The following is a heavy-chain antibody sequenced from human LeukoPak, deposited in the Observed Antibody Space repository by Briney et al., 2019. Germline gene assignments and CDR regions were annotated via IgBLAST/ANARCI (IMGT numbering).Heavy chain of an antibody. V-gene: IGHV3-53*05. CDR3: ARWTWDY. J-gene: IGHJ4*02. CDR2: IYSDGST. CDR1: GFAVSSKY. D-gene: IGHD3/OR15-3a*01. Sequence: GGSLRLSCAVSGFAVSSKYMTWVRQAPGKGLEWVSVIYSDGSTFYADSVKGRFTISRDNAKNTVYLQMNSLRAEDTAVYYCARWTWDYWGQGTLVTLSS.